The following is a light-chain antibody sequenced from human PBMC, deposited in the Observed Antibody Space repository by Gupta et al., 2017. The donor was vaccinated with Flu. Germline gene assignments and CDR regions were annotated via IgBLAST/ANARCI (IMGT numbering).Light chain of an antibody. CDR2: EDN. CDR1: SDDIGTYRL. V-gene: IGLV2-23*01. Sequence: QSALTQPASVSGSPGQSITVSCSGASDDIGTYRLVSWFQQHPGKVPSLIIFEDNKRPSGVSDRFSGSKSGTTASLTISALQAEDEADYFCCCSFKGGFVFGGGTKVSVL. J-gene: IGLJ1*01. CDR3: CCSFKGGFV.